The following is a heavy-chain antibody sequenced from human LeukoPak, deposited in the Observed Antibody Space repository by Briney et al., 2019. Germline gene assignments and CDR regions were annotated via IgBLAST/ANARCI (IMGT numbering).Heavy chain of an antibody. CDR3: ARERRDCSSTSCHSDAFDI. CDR1: GYSFTSYW. Sequence: GESLKISCKGSGYSFTSYWIGWVRQMPGKGLEWMGIIYPGDSDTRYSPSFQGQVTISADKSISTAYLQWSSLKASDTAMYYCARERRDCSSTSCHSDAFDIWGQGTMVTVSS. CDR2: IYPGDSDT. D-gene: IGHD2-2*01. J-gene: IGHJ3*02. V-gene: IGHV5-51*01.